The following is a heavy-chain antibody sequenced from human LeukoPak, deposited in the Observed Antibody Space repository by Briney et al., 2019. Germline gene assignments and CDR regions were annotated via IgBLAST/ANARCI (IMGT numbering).Heavy chain of an antibody. CDR1: GGSFSNYY. CDR3: ARGVGWPHTMTYYYYYMDV. D-gene: IGHD1-26*01. CDR2: INHSGST. V-gene: IGHV4-34*01. J-gene: IGHJ6*03. Sequence: SGTLSLTCAVYGGSFSNYYYSWIRQPPGKGLEWIGEINHSGSTNYNPSLKSRVTMSVDTSKNQFSLNLSSVTAADAAVYYCARGVGWPHTMTYYYYYMDVWGKGTPVTVSS.